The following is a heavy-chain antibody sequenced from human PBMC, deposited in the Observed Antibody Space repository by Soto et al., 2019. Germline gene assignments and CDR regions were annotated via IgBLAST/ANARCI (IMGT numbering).Heavy chain of an antibody. D-gene: IGHD1-26*01. V-gene: IGHV1-69*13. J-gene: IGHJ4*02. CDR1: GGTFSSYA. CDR2: IIPIFGTA. Sequence: GASVKVSCKASGGTFSSYAISWVRQAPGRGLEWMGGIIPIFGTANYAQKFQGRVTITADESTSTAYMELSSLRSEDTAVYYCARPLSGSYELDYWGQGTLVTVSS. CDR3: ARPLSGSYELDY.